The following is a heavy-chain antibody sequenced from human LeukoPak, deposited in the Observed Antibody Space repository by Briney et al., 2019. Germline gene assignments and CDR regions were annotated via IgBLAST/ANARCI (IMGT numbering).Heavy chain of an antibody. CDR1: GFTFSSYS. Sequence: GGSLRLSCAASGFTFSSYSMNWVRQAPGKGLEWDSSISSSSSYIYYADSVKGRFTISRDNAKNSLYLQMNSLRAEDTAVYYCARDQARITMIVVVSDAFDIWGQGTMVTVSS. CDR2: ISSSSSYI. J-gene: IGHJ3*02. V-gene: IGHV3-21*01. CDR3: ARDQARITMIVVVSDAFDI. D-gene: IGHD3-22*01.